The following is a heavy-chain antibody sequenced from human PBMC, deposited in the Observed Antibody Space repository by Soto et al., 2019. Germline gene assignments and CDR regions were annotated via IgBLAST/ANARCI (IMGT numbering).Heavy chain of an antibody. CDR2: INPSGGST. CDR3: ARQYLAYCGGDCYPALDY. CDR1: GYTFTSYY. J-gene: IGHJ4*02. Sequence: ASVQVSCKASGYTFTSYYMHWVRQAPGQGLEWMGIINPSGGSTSYAQKFQGRVTMTRDTSTSTVYMELSSLRSEDTAVYYCARQYLAYCGGDCYPALDYWGQGTLVTVSS. V-gene: IGHV1-46*01. D-gene: IGHD2-21*02.